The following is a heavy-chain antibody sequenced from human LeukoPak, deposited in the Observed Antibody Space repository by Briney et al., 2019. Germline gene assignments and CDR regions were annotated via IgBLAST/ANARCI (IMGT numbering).Heavy chain of an antibody. D-gene: IGHD5-24*01. J-gene: IGHJ4*02. V-gene: IGHV3-23*01. Sequence: ETLSLTCAVYGGSFSGYYWSWIRQPPGKGLEWVSTISGGGGSTFYADSVKGRFTISRDDSKNTLYLQMNSLRAEDTAVYYCAKGRGWLQFFDYWGQGTLVTVSS. CDR1: GGSFSGYY. CDR2: ISGGGGST. CDR3: AKGRGWLQFFDY.